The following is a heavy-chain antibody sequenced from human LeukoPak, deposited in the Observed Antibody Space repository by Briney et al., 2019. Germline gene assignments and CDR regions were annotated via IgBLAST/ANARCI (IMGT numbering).Heavy chain of an antibody. D-gene: IGHD4-11*01. CDR1: GVSISSYY. V-gene: IGHV4-59*01. J-gene: IGHJ4*02. CDR3: ARLDFSNYLNDY. Sequence: AETLSLTCSVSGVSISSYYWSWILQPPGKGLEGSGYIYYSGSTDYNASLKRRVTISVDTSKNQFFLTLYSVTAADTAVYYCARLDFSNYLNDYWGQGTLVTVSS. CDR2: IYYSGST.